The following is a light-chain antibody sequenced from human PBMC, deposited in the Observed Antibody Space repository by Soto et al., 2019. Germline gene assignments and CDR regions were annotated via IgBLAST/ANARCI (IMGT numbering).Light chain of an antibody. J-gene: IGKJ5*01. Sequence: TQSPGTLSLSAGERATLFCRASQRVNTDVAWYQQKPGKATRLLIYEATNLQSGVPPRFSGSGSGTDFTLTISSLQPEDFATYFCQQANSFPITFGQGTRLEI. CDR1: QRVNTD. CDR3: QQANSFPIT. CDR2: EAT. V-gene: IGKV1-12*01.